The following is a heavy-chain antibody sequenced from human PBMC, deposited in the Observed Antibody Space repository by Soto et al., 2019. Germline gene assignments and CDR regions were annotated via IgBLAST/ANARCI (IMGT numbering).Heavy chain of an antibody. CDR1: GFTFSSYS. CDR2: ISSSSSYI. CDR3: ARLSIALAGNVVDGY. D-gene: IGHD6-19*01. Sequence: GGSLRLSCAASGFTFSSYSMNWVRQAPGKGLEWVSSISSSSSYIYYADSVKGRFTISRDNAKNSLYLQMNSLRAEDTAVYYCARLSIALAGNVVDGYWGQGTLVTVSS. V-gene: IGHV3-21*01. J-gene: IGHJ4*02.